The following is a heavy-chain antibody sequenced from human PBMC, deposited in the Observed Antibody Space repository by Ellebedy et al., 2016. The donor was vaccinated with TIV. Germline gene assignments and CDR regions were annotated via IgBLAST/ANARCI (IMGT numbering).Heavy chain of an antibody. V-gene: IGHV3-69-1*02. Sequence: GGSLRLSCAASGFTFRSFAMSWVRQAPGKGLEWVSSITDSSRTFYRDSVKGRFTISRDNAKHSLYLEMSSLRVEDTAVYYCARGSGFSEEDYWGQGTLVTVSS. CDR2: ITDSSRT. CDR1: GFTFRSFA. D-gene: IGHD3-3*01. J-gene: IGHJ4*02. CDR3: ARGSGFSEEDY.